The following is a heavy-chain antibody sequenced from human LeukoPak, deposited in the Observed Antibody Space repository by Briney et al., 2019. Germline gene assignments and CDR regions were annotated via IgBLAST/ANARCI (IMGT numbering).Heavy chain of an antibody. V-gene: IGHV1-2*02. Sequence: ASVKVSCKASGYTFTGYYMHWVRQAPGQGLEWMGWINPNSGGTNYAQKFQGRVTMTRDTSIRTAYMALSRLRSGDTAVYYCARDLGAVTTLGYYYYYYMDVWGKGTTVTVSS. CDR2: INPNSGGT. D-gene: IGHD4-17*01. CDR1: GYTFTGYY. CDR3: ARDLGAVTTLGYYYYYYMDV. J-gene: IGHJ6*03.